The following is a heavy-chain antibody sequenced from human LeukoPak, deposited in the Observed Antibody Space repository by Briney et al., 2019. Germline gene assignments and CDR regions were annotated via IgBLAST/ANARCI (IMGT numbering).Heavy chain of an antibody. Sequence: VASVKVSCKASGYTFIAYYIHWVRQAPGKGLEWMGGFDPEDGETIYAQKFQGRVTMTEDTSTDTAYMELSSLRSEDTAVYYCATSYYYDSSGYPTAEYFQHWGQGTLVTVSS. V-gene: IGHV1-24*01. J-gene: IGHJ1*01. CDR1: GYTFIAYY. D-gene: IGHD3-22*01. CDR3: ATSYYYDSSGYPTAEYFQH. CDR2: FDPEDGET.